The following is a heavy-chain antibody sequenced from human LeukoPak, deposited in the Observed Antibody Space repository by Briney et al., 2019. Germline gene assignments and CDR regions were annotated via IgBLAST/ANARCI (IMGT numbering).Heavy chain of an antibody. V-gene: IGHV4-39*07. Sequence: SETLSLTCSVSGCSISSSSYYWGWIRQPPGKGLEWIGSIYYSGSTYYNPSLKSRVTISEDTSKNQFSLKLSSVTAADTAVYYCARRGSRQYYFDYWGQGTLVIVTA. J-gene: IGHJ4*02. CDR1: GCSISSSSYY. CDR2: IYYSGST. D-gene: IGHD2-15*01. CDR3: ARRGSRQYYFDY.